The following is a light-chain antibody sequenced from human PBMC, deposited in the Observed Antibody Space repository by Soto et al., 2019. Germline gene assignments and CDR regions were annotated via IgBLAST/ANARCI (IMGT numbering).Light chain of an antibody. V-gene: IGLV2-14*01. J-gene: IGLJ1*01. CDR2: EVS. CDR3: TAYTSSNTPV. Sequence: QCALTQHSSVSGSPGQAITISCTGTSSHVGVYNYVSWYQQLPGTASKLMIYEVSNRPSGVSGRFSGSKSGNTGCSTISGLLAEDEADYYCTAYTSSNTPVFGTGTKVTAL. CDR1: SSHVGVYNY.